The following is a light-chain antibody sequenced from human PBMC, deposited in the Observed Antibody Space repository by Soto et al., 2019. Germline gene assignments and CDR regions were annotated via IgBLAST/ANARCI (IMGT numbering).Light chain of an antibody. V-gene: IGLV2-11*01. CDR1: SSDVGGYNY. J-gene: IGLJ1*01. CDR3: CSHAGSYIYV. Sequence: QSVLTQPRSVSGSPRQSVTIFCTGTSSDVGGYNYVSWYQQHPGKAPKLMIYDVSKRPSGVPDRFSGFKSGNTASLTISGLQAEDEADYSCCSHAGSYIYVFGTGTKVTVL. CDR2: DVS.